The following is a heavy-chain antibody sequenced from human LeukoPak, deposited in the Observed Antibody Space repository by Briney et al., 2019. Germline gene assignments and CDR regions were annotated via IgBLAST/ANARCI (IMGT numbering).Heavy chain of an antibody. CDR1: GGSFSGYY. CDR2: INHSGST. CDR3: ARGPGGGYDSYFDY. D-gene: IGHD5-12*01. V-gene: IGHV4-34*01. Sequence: SETLSLTCAVYGGSFSGYYWSWIRQPPGKGLEWIGEINHSGSTNYNPSLKSRVAISVDTSKNQFSLKLSSVTAADTAVYYCARGPGGGYDSYFDYWGQGTLVTVSS. J-gene: IGHJ4*02.